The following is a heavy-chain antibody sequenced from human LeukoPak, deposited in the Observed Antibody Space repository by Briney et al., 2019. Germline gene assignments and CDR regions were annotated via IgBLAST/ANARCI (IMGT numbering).Heavy chain of an antibody. CDR2: IYYSGST. Sequence: SETLSLTCTVSGGSISSYYWSWIRQPPGKGLEWIGYIYYSGSTNYNPSLKSRVTISVDTSKNQFSLKLSSVTAADTAVYYCARVSHGYDFDYWGQGTLVTVSS. CDR3: ARVSHGYDFDY. CDR1: GGSISSYY. J-gene: IGHJ4*02. V-gene: IGHV4-59*01. D-gene: IGHD5-12*01.